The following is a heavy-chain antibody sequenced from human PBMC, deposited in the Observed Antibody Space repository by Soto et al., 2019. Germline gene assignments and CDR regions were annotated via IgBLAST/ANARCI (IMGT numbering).Heavy chain of an antibody. D-gene: IGHD2-15*01. CDR3: ARGGGIVGCSGGSCYSHAPWFDP. J-gene: IGHJ5*02. V-gene: IGHV4-34*01. CDR2: INHSGST. Sequence: SETLSLTCAVYGGSFSGYYWSWIRQPPGKGLEWIGEINHSGSTNYNPSLKSRVTISVDTSKNQFSLKLSYVTAADTAVYYCARGGGIVGCSGGSCYSHAPWFDPWGQGTLVTVSS. CDR1: GGSFSGYY.